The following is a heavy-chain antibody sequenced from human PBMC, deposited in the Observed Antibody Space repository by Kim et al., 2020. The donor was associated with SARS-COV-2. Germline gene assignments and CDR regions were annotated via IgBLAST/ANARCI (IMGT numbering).Heavy chain of an antibody. V-gene: IGHV4-59*13. J-gene: IGHJ4*02. CDR2: IYYTGST. CDR1: GDSISYYY. D-gene: IGHD4-17*01. Sequence: SETLSLTCTVSGDSISYYYCSWIRQPPGKGLEWVGYIYYTGSTNYNPSLKSRVTMSVDTSKSQFSLKLTSVTAEDTAMYYCATLKRGVLTRLEYWGQGTLVTVSS. CDR3: ATLKRGVLTRLEY.